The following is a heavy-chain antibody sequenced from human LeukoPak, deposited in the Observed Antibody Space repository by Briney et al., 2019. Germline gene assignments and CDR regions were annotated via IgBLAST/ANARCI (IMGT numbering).Heavy chain of an antibody. D-gene: IGHD3-22*01. CDR1: GGSVSSYC. CDR2: ICTSGST. V-gene: IGHV4-4*07. J-gene: IGHJ4*02. Sequence: SETLSLTCTLSGGSVSSYCWSWIRQPAGKGLEWIGRICTSGSTNYNPSLKSRVTMSVDTSKSQFSLKLSSVTAADTAVYYCARSGGSYQFDYWGQGTLVTVSS. CDR3: ARSGGSYQFDY.